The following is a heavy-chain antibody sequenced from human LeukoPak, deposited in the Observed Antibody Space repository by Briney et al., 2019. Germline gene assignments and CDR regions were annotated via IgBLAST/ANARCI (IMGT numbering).Heavy chain of an antibody. CDR2: IWYDGSNK. V-gene: IGHV3-33*08. J-gene: IGHJ6*02. CDR1: GFTFSSSA. D-gene: IGHD5-12*01. Sequence: GGSLRLSCAASGFTFSSSAMSWVRQAPGKGMEWVAVIWYDGSNKYYADSVKGRFTISRDNSKNTLYLQMNSLRAEDTAVYYCARELIVATIGYHYYGMDAWGQGTTVTVSS. CDR3: ARELIVATIGYHYYGMDA.